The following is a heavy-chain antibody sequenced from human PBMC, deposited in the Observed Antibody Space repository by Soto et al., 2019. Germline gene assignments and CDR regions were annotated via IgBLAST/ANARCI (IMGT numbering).Heavy chain of an antibody. V-gene: IGHV4-59*01. CDR3: EREYCTAYSCQLDH. D-gene: IGHD2-8*02. J-gene: IGHJ1*01. Sequence: SETLSLTCSVSGGSMSGYYWNWIRQPPGKGLEWIGYMYPSGTTRYNPSLKSRVSISMDTSKNHFSLKLSSVTAADTAVYYCEREYCTAYSCQLDHRGHGTPVTVSS. CDR2: MYPSGTT. CDR1: GGSMSGYY.